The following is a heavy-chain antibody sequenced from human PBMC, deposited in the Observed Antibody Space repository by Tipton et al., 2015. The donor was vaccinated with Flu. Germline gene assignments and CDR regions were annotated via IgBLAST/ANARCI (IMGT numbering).Heavy chain of an antibody. Sequence: SLRLSCAASGFTVSSNYMSWVRQAPGKGLEWVSVIYSGGSTYYADSVKGRFTISSDNTKNTLYLQMNSLRAEDTAVYYCAREPGTPFDIWGQGTMVTVSS. D-gene: IGHD3-10*01. CDR1: GFTVSSNY. CDR3: AREPGTPFDI. CDR2: IYSGGST. V-gene: IGHV3-53*01. J-gene: IGHJ3*02.